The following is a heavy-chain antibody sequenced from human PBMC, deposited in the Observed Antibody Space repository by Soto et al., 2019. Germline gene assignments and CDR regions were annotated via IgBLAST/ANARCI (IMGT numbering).Heavy chain of an antibody. CDR2: ISSSSSYI. Sequence: LRLSCAASGFTFSSYSMNWVRQAPGKGLEWVSSISSSSSYIYYADSVKGRFTISRDNAKNSLYLQMNSLRAEDTAVYYCARDSGLGYDFWSGYSAGNAFDIWGQGTMVTVSS. J-gene: IGHJ3*02. CDR3: ARDSGLGYDFWSGYSAGNAFDI. D-gene: IGHD3-3*01. V-gene: IGHV3-21*01. CDR1: GFTFSSYS.